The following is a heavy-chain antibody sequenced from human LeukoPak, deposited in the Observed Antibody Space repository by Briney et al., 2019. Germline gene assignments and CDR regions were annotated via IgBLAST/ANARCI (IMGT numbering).Heavy chain of an antibody. CDR3: ARAFPYYYDSSGYQDY. CDR1: RYTFTRYY. V-gene: IGHV1-2*02. Sequence: ASVKVSCKASRYTFTRYYMHWVRQAAGRGLEGMGWINPNSGGTKYAQKSQGRVTMTRDTSISTAYMELSRLRSDDMAVYYCARAFPYYYDSSGYQDYWGQGTLVTVSS. J-gene: IGHJ4*02. D-gene: IGHD3-22*01. CDR2: INPNSGGT.